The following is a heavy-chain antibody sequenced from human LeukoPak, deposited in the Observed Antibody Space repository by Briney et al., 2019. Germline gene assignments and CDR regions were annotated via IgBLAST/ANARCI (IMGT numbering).Heavy chain of an antibody. J-gene: IGHJ5*02. Sequence: GGSLRLSCAASGFTFRTYSMNWVRQAPGKGLEWVSSISSSSSYIYYADSVKGRFTISRDNAKNSLYLQMNSLRAEDTAVYYCARGSFEYSSSGNWFDPWGQGTLVTVSS. CDR1: GFTFRTYS. V-gene: IGHV3-21*01. CDR2: ISSSSSYI. D-gene: IGHD6-6*01. CDR3: ARGSFEYSSSGNWFDP.